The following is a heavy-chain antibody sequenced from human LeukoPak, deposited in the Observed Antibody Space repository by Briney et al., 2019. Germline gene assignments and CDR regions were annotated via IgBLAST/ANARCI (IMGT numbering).Heavy chain of an antibody. Sequence: RTSETLSLTCTVSGGSISSGGYYWSWIRQHPGKGLEWIGYIYYSGSTYYNPSLESRVTISVDTSKNQFSLKLSSVTAADTAVYYCARGLGDSSGYDPWGQGTLVTVSS. D-gene: IGHD3-22*01. J-gene: IGHJ5*02. CDR1: GGSISSGGYY. V-gene: IGHV4-31*03. CDR2: IYYSGST. CDR3: ARGLGDSSGYDP.